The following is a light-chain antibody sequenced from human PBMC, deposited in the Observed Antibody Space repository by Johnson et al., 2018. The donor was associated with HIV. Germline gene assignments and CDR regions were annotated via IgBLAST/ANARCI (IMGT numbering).Light chain of an antibody. J-gene: IGLJ1*01. Sequence: QSVLTQSPSVSAAPGQKVTISCSGSSCDIANNYVSWHQHLPGTVPKLLIYDNDKRPSGLPDRISGSKSGTSATLGITGLQTGDEAEYYCGTWDSRLSAGHVFGTGTKVTVL. V-gene: IGLV1-51*01. CDR1: SCDIANNY. CDR3: GTWDSRLSAGHV. CDR2: DND.